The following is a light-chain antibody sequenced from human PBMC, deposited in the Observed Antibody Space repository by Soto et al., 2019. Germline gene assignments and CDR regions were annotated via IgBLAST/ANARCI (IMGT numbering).Light chain of an antibody. CDR3: QQYYGTPFT. J-gene: IGKJ3*01. V-gene: IGKV4-1*01. CDR2: WAS. Sequence: DIVMTQSPDSLAVSLGERATINCKSSQSVLYSSNSKNYLAWYQQKPGQPPKLLIYWASTRESGVPDRFSGSGSGTDVTLTISSLQAEDVAVYYCQQYYGTPFTFGPGTKVDVK. CDR1: QSVLYSSNSKNY.